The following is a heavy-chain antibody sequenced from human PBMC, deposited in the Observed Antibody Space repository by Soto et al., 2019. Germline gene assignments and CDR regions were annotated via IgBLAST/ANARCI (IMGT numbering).Heavy chain of an antibody. CDR1: GGSVTSYY. V-gene: IGHV4-59*02. CDR3: ARDDPVAGFFDH. CDR2: IYYRGTT. D-gene: IGHD6-19*01. J-gene: IGHJ4*02. Sequence: PSETLSLTCTVSGGSVTSYYWSWIRQPPGRGLEWIGYIYYRGTTNYNPSLKSRVTISLDTSKNQFSLNLSSVTAADTAVYYCARDDPVAGFFDHWGQGIMVTVSS.